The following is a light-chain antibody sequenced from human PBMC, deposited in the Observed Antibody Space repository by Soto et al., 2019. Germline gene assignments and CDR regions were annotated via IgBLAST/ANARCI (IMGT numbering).Light chain of an antibody. CDR3: QSYDSSNHAV. J-gene: IGLJ7*01. V-gene: IGLV6-57*04. Sequence: NFMLTQPHSVSESPGKTVTISCTRSSGSIASNYVQWYQQRPGSAPTTVIYEDNQRPSGVPDRFSGSIDSSSNSASLTISGLKTEDEADYYCQSYDSSNHAVFGGGTQLTVF. CDR1: SGSIASNY. CDR2: EDN.